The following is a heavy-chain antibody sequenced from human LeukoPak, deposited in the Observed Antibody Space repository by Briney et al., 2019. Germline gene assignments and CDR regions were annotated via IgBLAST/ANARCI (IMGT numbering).Heavy chain of an antibody. J-gene: IGHJ5*02. CDR3: ASGRENYDFWSGHQTNWFDP. D-gene: IGHD3-3*01. CDR2: ISSSSSYI. CDR1: GFTFSSYS. V-gene: IGHV3-21*01. Sequence: GGSLRLSCAASGFTFSSYSMNWVRQAPGKGLEWVSSISSSSSYIYYADSVKGRFTISRDNAKNSLYLQMNSLRAEDTAVYYCASGRENYDFWSGHQTNWFDPWGQGTLVTVSS.